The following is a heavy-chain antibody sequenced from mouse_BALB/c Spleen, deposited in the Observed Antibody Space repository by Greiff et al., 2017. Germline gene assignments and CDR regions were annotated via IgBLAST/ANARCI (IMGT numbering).Heavy chain of an antibody. CDR2: ISTYYGNT. Sequence: QVQLQQSGPELVRPGVSVKISCKGSSYTFTDYAMHWVKQSHAKSLEWIGVISTYYGNTNYNQKFKGKATMTVDKSSSTAYMELARLTSEDSAVYYCARRSTKGYYAMDYWGQGTSVTVSS. J-gene: IGHJ4*01. CDR3: ARRSTKGYYAMDY. V-gene: IGHV1-67*01. D-gene: IGHD5-1*01. CDR1: SYTFTDYA.